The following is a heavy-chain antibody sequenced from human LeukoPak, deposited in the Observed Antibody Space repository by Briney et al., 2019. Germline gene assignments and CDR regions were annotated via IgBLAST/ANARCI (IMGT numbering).Heavy chain of an antibody. CDR1: GFTFSSYS. V-gene: IGHV3-48*04. CDR3: ARVSVAYYDSSGYNVDAFDI. CDR2: ISSSSSTI. Sequence: GGSLRLSCAASGFTFSSYSMNWVRQAPGKGLEWVSYISSSSSTIYYADSVKGRFTISRDNAKNSLYLQMNSLRAADTAVYYCARVSVAYYDSSGYNVDAFDIWGQGTMVAVSS. D-gene: IGHD3-22*01. J-gene: IGHJ3*02.